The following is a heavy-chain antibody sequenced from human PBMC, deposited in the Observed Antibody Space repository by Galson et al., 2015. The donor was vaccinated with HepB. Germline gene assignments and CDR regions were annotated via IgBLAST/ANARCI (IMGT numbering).Heavy chain of an antibody. CDR3: AKDHQSGSGGGNDY. CDR2: ISWNSGSI. V-gene: IGHV3-9*01. D-gene: IGHD2-15*01. Sequence: SLRLSCAASGFTFDDYAMHWVRQAPGKGLEWVSGISWNSGSIGYADSVKGRFTISRDNAKNSLYLQMNSLRAEDTALYYCAKDHQSGSGGGNDYWGQGTLVTVSS. CDR1: GFTFDDYA. J-gene: IGHJ4*02.